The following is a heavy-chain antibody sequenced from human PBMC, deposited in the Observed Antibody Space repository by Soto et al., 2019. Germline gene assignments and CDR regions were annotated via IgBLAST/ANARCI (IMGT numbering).Heavy chain of an antibody. CDR1: GGTFSSYS. CDR3: ARDGGRHSGGIDY. J-gene: IGHJ4*02. D-gene: IGHD1-26*01. CDR2: IIPIFGTA. V-gene: IGHV1-69*01. Sequence: QVQLVQSGAEVKKPGSSVKVSCKASGGTFSSYSINWVRQAPGQGLEWMGEIIPIFGTANYAQKFQGRVTITADESTSTAYRELSSLRSEDTAVYCCARDGGRHSGGIDYWGQGTLVTVSS.